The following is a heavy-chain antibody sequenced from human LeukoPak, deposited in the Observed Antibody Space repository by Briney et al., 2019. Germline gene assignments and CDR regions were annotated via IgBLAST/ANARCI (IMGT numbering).Heavy chain of an antibody. CDR2: ISGSGGST. CDR1: GFTFSSYA. V-gene: IGHV3-23*01. Sequence: PGGSLRLSCAASGFTFSSYAMSWVRPAPGKGLEWVSAISGSGGSTYYADSVKGRFTISRDNSKNTLYLQMNSLRAEDTAVYYCAKDGDGYNSHFDYWGQGTLVTVSS. D-gene: IGHD5-24*01. CDR3: AKDGDGYNSHFDY. J-gene: IGHJ4*02.